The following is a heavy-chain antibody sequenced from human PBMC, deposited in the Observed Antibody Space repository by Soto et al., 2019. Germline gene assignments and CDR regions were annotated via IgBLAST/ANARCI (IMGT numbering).Heavy chain of an antibody. CDR1: GYTFTSYD. CDR3: ARGSGDYVHYYYGMDV. J-gene: IGHJ6*02. D-gene: IGHD4-17*01. V-gene: IGHV1-69*13. Sequence: ASVKVSCKASGYTFTSYDINWVRQAPGQGLEWMGGIIPIFGTANYAQKFQGRVTITADESTSTAYMEMSSLRSEDTAVYYCARGSGDYVHYYYGMDVWGQGTTVTVSS. CDR2: IIPIFGTA.